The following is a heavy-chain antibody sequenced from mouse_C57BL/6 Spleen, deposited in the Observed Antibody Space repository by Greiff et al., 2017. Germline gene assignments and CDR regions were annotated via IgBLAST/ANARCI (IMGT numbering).Heavy chain of an antibody. Sequence: QVQLQQSGAELVRPGASVKLSCKASGYTFTDYYINWVKQRPGQGLEWIARIYPGSGNTYYNEKFKGKATLTAEKSSSTAYMQLSSLTSEDSAVYFCARVDTTVVAPYYYAMDYWGQGTSVTVSS. V-gene: IGHV1-76*01. CDR1: GYTFTDYY. CDR3: ARVDTTVVAPYYYAMDY. J-gene: IGHJ4*01. CDR2: IYPGSGNT. D-gene: IGHD1-1*01.